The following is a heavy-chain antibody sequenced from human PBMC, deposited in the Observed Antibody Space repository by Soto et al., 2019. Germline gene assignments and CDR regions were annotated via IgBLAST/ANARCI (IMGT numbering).Heavy chain of an antibody. CDR2: ISYDGSNK. J-gene: IGHJ6*02. Sequence: GGSLRLSCAASGSTFSSYAMHWVRQAPGKGLEWVAVISYDGSNKYYADSVKGRFTISRDNSKNTLYLQMNSLRAEDTAVYYCAREKDYDILTGYTYYYGMDVWGQGTTVTVSS. V-gene: IGHV3-30-3*01. CDR1: GSTFSSYA. D-gene: IGHD3-9*01. CDR3: AREKDYDILTGYTYYYGMDV.